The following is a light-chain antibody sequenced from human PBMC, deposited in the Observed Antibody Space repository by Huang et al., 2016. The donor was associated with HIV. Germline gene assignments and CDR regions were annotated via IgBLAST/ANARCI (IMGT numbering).Light chain of an antibody. V-gene: IGKV2-28*01. CDR3: MQALQTPRT. CDR1: QSLLHSNGYNY. Sequence: DIVMTQSPLSLPVSPGEPASISCRSSQSLLHSNGYNYLDWYLQKPGQSPQLLMYLSSNRASGVPDRFSGSGSVLDFTLKISRVEAEDVGVYYCMQALQTPRTFGQGTRLEIK. J-gene: IGKJ5*01. CDR2: LSS.